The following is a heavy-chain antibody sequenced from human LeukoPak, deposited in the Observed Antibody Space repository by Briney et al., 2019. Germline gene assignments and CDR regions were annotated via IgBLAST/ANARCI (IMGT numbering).Heavy chain of an antibody. CDR3: ARDQIAARTIV. D-gene: IGHD6-6*01. V-gene: IGHV1-69*05. CDR1: GGTFISYA. CDR2: IIPIFGTA. J-gene: IGHJ4*02. Sequence: SVKVSCKASGGTFISYAISWVRQAPGQGLEWMGRIIPIFGTANYAQKFQGRVTITTDESTSTAYMELSSLRSVDTAVYYCARDQIAARTIVWGQGTLVTVSS.